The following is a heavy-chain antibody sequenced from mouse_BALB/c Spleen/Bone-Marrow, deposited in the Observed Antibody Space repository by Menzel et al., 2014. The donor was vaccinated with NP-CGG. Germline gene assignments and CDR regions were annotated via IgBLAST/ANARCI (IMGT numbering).Heavy chain of an antibody. D-gene: IGHD2-4*01. J-gene: IGHJ2*01. CDR2: ISSGGGST. V-gene: IGHV5-12-1*01. Sequence: EVQRVESGGGLVKPGGSLKLSCAASGFAFSSYDMSWVRQTPEKRLEWVAYISSGGGSTYYPDSVKGRFTISRDNAKNTLYLQMSSLRSEDTAMYYCARHGITRLLDYWGQGTTLTVSS. CDR3: ARHGITRLLDY. CDR1: GFAFSSYD.